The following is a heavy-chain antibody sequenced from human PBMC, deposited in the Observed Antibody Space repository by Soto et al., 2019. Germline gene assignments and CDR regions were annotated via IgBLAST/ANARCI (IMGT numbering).Heavy chain of an antibody. J-gene: IGHJ6*02. D-gene: IGHD3-10*01. CDR2: IWYDGSNK. Sequence: GGSLRLSCAASGFTFSSYGMHWVRQAPGKGLEWVAVIWYDGSNKYYADSVKGRFTISRDNSKNTLYLQMNSLRAEDTAVYYCAREYYGSGSYYNGDYYYYGMDVWGQGTTVTVSS. CDR1: GFTFSSYG. V-gene: IGHV3-33*01. CDR3: AREYYGSGSYYNGDYYYYGMDV.